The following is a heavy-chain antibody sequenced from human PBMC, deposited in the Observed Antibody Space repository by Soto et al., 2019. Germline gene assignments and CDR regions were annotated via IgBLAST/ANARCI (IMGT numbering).Heavy chain of an antibody. CDR1: GFTFSSYA. CDR2: ISGSGGST. J-gene: IGHJ6*02. D-gene: IGHD5-18*01. V-gene: IGHV3-23*01. CDR3: AKVLGYSYGHHYYYYGMDV. Sequence: GSLRLSCAASGFTFSSYAMSWVRQAPGKGLEWVSAISGSGGSTYYADSVKGRFTISRDNSKNTLYLQMNSLRAEDTAVYYCAKVLGYSYGHHYYYYGMDVWGQGTTVTVSS.